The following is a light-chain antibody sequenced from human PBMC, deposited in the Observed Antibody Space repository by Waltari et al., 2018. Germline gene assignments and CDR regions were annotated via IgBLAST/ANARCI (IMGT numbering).Light chain of an antibody. CDR2: FCS. V-gene: IGKV2-28*01. CDR1: QSLLHSNGYNY. CDR3: MQSLRALWT. Sequence: DIVVTQSPLSLPVTPGEPASISCRSSQSLLHSNGYNYLDWYLQKPGQSPQLLIYFCSNRASGVPDRCSGSGSGTDFTLKISRVEAEDVGVYYCMQSLRALWTFGQGTKVEIK. J-gene: IGKJ1*01.